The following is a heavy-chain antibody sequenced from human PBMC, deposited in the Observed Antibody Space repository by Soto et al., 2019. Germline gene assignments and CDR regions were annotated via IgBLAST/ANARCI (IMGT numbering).Heavy chain of an antibody. J-gene: IGHJ6*02. CDR3: ARDLDYYDSSGYYRYYYYGMDV. CDR2: INAGNGNT. Sequence: GASVKLSCTASGYTFTSYAMHWVRQAPGQRLEWMGWINAGNGNTKYSQKFQGRVTITRDTSASTAYMELSSLRSEDTAVYYCARDLDYYDSSGYYRYYYYGMDVWGQGTTVTVSS. V-gene: IGHV1-3*01. CDR1: GYTFTSYA. D-gene: IGHD3-22*01.